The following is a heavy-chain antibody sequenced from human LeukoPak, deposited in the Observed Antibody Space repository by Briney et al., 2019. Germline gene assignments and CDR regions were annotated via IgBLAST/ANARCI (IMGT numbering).Heavy chain of an antibody. V-gene: IGHV3-53*01. D-gene: IGHD3-10*01. CDR2: IYSGGST. CDR3: ARDYGSGSYDY. Sequence: RGSLRLSCAASGFTVSSNYMSWVRQAPGKGLEWVSVIYSGGSTYYADSVKGRFTISRDNSKNTLYLQMNSLRAEDTAVYYCARDYGSGSYDYWGQGTLVTASS. J-gene: IGHJ4*02. CDR1: GFTVSSNY.